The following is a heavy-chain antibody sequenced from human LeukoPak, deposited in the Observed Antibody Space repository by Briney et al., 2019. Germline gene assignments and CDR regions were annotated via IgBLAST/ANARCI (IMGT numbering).Heavy chain of an antibody. D-gene: IGHD3-10*01. J-gene: IGHJ5*02. V-gene: IGHV4-59*11. CDR2: IYSGTV. Sequence: SETLSLTCNVSGASISGHFWSWIRQSPGKGLECIGYIYSGTVDYNPSLKSRATISGDTSKNQVSLNLKSVTTVDTVMYYCVKVGYGSGTWGWFDPWGQGILVTVST. CDR1: GASISGHF. CDR3: VKVGYGSGTWGWFDP.